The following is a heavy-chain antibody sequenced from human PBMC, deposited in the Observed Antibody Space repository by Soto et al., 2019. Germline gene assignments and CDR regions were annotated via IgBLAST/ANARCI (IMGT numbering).Heavy chain of an antibody. CDR3: GLSRGHIPLWEPGNYYYYGMDV. D-gene: IGHD1-26*01. V-gene: IGHV1-69*13. Sequence: ASVKVSCKASGGTFSSYAISWVRQAPGQGLEWMGGIIPIFGTANYAQKFQGRVTITADESTSTAYMELSSLRSEDTAVYYCGLSRGHIPLWEPGNYYYYGMDVWGQGTTVTVSS. J-gene: IGHJ6*02. CDR2: IIPIFGTA. CDR1: GGTFSSYA.